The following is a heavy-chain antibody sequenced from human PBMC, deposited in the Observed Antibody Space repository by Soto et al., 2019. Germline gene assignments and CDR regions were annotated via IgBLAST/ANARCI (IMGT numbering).Heavy chain of an antibody. CDR2: INPNSGGT. CDR3: ARDRFGNYDFWSGYYGTYYFDY. J-gene: IGHJ4*02. CDR1: Y. V-gene: IGHV1-2*04. D-gene: IGHD3-3*01. Sequence: YMHWVRQAPGQGLEWMGWINPNSGGTNYAQKNQGWVTMTRDTSISTACMELSRLRSDDTAVYYCARDRFGNYDFWSGYYGTYYFDYWGQGTLVTVSS.